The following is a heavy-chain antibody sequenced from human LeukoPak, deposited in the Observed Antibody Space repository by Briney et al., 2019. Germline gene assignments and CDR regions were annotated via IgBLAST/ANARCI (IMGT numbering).Heavy chain of an antibody. V-gene: IGHV5-51*01. CDR3: ATSGMDIGHCSGGSCCSGSFDAFDI. CDR1: GYSFTSYW. Sequence: GESLKISCKGSGYSFTSYWIGWVRQMPGKGLEWMGIIYPGDSDTRYSPSSQGQVTISADKSISTAYLQWSSLKASDTAMYYCATSGMDIGHCSGGSCCSGSFDAFDIWGQGTMVTVSS. D-gene: IGHD2-15*01. CDR2: IYPGDSDT. J-gene: IGHJ3*02.